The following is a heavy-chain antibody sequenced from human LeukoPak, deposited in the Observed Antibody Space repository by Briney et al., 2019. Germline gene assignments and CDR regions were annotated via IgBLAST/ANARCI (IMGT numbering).Heavy chain of an antibody. CDR3: ARTVIAAIRGVTPPGY. J-gene: IGHJ4*02. V-gene: IGHV1-18*01. CDR1: GYTFSSYD. CDR2: IAPYNGNT. D-gene: IGHD3-10*01. Sequence: GPSVKVSCKTSGYTFSSYDISWVRQATGHGLEWRGWIAPYNGNTKYTQNLQGRVTLTTDISTSTAYMELRSLRSDDTAVYYCARTVIAAIRGVTPPGYWGQGTLVTVSS.